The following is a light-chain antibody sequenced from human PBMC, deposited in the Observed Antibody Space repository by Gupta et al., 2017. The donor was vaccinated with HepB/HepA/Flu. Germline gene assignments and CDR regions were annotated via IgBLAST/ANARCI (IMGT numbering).Light chain of an antibody. V-gene: IGKV1-39*01. J-gene: IGKJ1*01. Sequence: DIQMTQSPSSLPASVGDRVTITCRASQSIAGNLNWHQQKPGKAPELLIYGASTLQSGVPSRFSGSGSGTHFTLTISRLQPEDFATYYCQQSDSAPVTFGQGTKVEVK. CDR3: QQSDSAPVT. CDR2: GAS. CDR1: QSIAGN.